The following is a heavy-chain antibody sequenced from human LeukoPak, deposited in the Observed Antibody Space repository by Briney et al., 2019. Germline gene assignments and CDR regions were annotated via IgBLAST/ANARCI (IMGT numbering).Heavy chain of an antibody. Sequence: GGSLRLSCETSGFTFSKHALNWVRQAPGKGLVWVSRISSDGSIINYADSVKGRFTISRDNAKNTLYLQMNSLRVEDTAVYYCARPAVAGLRAGGYDYWGQGTLVTVSS. J-gene: IGHJ4*02. CDR3: ARPAVAGLRAGGYDY. CDR1: GFTFSKHA. V-gene: IGHV3-74*01. CDR2: ISSDGSII. D-gene: IGHD6-19*01.